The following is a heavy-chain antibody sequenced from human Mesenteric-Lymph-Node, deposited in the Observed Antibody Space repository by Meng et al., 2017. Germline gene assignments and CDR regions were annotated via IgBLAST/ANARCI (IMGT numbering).Heavy chain of an antibody. J-gene: IGHJ4*02. CDR1: GGSISSSNW. Sequence: QVQLKGSGPGLVKPSETLSLICAVSGGSISSSNWWSWVRQPPGKGLEWIGKIYHSGITIYNPSLKSRVTMSVDNSKNQFSLKLNSMTAADTAVYYCARDPTGGEDHQRVWGQGTLVTVSS. CDR2: IYHSGIT. D-gene: IGHD1-14*01. CDR3: ARDPTGGEDHQRV. V-gene: IGHV4-4*02.